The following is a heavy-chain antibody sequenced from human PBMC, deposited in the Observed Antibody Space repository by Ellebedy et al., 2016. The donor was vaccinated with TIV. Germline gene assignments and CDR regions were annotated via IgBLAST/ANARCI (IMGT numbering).Heavy chain of an antibody. CDR3: AKRLGRSGSTEYYFDY. D-gene: IGHD1-26*01. V-gene: IGHV3-23*01. Sequence: GGSLRLSXVASGFTFDDYAMSWVRQAPGKGLEWVSAISYSGGSAYYADSVKGRFTISRDNSKNTLYLQMNSLRAEDTAVYYCAKRLGRSGSTEYYFDYWGQGTLVTVSS. CDR2: ISYSGGSA. J-gene: IGHJ4*02. CDR1: GFTFDDYA.